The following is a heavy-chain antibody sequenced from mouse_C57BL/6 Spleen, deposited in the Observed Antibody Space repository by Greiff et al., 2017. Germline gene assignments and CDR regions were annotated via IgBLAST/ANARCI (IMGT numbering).Heavy chain of an antibody. V-gene: IGHV1-55*01. CDR2: IYPGSGST. J-gene: IGHJ2*01. D-gene: IGHD1-1*01. Sequence: VQLQQPGAELVKPGASVKMSCKASGYTFTSYWITWVKQRPGQGLEWIGDIYPGSGSTNYNQKFKSKATLTVDTSSSTAYMQLSSLTSEDSAVYYCAKDTTVVGTAYWGQGTTLTVSS. CDR1: GYTFTSYW. CDR3: AKDTTVVGTAY.